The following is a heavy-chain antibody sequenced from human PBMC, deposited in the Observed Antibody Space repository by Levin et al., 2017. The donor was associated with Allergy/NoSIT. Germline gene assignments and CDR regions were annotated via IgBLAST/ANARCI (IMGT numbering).Heavy chain of an antibody. CDR2: LSNDGSST. V-gene: IGHV3-74*01. Sequence: GVSLKISCAASGFTFSNHWMHWVRQAPGKGLVWVSRLSNDGSSTSYADSVKGRFTISRDNAKNTLYLQMNSLRAEDTAVYYCARDGGGLGAWGQGTLVTVSA. CDR1: GFTFSNHW. D-gene: IGHD3-16*01. CDR3: ARDGGGLGA. J-gene: IGHJ5*02.